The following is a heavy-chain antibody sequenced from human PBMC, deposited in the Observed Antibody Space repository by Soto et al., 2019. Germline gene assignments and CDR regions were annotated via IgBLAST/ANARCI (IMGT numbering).Heavy chain of an antibody. CDR2: IKSKADGGTT. CDR1: GFTFSNAW. J-gene: IGHJ3*02. CDR3: TTRINFQWGGAFDI. D-gene: IGHD2-15*01. V-gene: IGHV3-15*07. Sequence: PGGSLRLSCAASGFTFSNAWMNWVRQAPGKGLEWVGRIKSKADGGTTDYAAPVKGRFTISRDDSKNTLYLQMNSLKTEDTAVYYCTTRINFQWGGAFDIWGQGTMVTVSS.